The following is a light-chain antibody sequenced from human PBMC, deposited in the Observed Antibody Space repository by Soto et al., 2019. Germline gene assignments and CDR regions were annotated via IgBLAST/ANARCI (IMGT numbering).Light chain of an antibody. CDR2: AAS. CDR1: QSISSY. Sequence: DIQMTQSPSSLSASVGDRVTITCRASQSISSYLNWYQQKPGKAPKLLIYAASSLQSGVTSRFSGSGSGTDFTLTIRSLQPEDFATSDCQQSYSTLGLTFGGGTKVEIK. CDR3: QQSYSTLGLT. V-gene: IGKV1-39*01. J-gene: IGKJ4*01.